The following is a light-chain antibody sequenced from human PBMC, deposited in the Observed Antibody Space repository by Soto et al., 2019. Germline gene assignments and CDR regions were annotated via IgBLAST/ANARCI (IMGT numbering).Light chain of an antibody. CDR3: QKYNSPPRT. J-gene: IGKJ1*01. CDR2: AAS. V-gene: IGKV1-27*01. Sequence: DIQMTQSPSSLSASVGDRVSITCRASQDIANFLAGYQQKPGKGPTLLIYAASILQSGVPSRFRGTASGTDFTLTISSLQPEEGATYYCQKYNSPPRTVGQGTKVEI. CDR1: QDIANF.